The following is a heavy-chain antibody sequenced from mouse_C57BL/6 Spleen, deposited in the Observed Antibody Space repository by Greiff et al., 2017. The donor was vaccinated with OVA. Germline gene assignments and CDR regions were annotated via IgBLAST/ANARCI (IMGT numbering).Heavy chain of an antibody. CDR2: IDPETGGT. V-gene: IGHV1-15*01. Sequence: VKLMESGAELVRPGASVTLSCKASGYTFTDYEMHWVKQTPVHGLEWIGAIDPETGGTAYNQKFKGKAILTADKSSSTAYMALRSLTSEDSAVYYCTRNDGSSYDYWGQGTTLTVSS. J-gene: IGHJ2*01. CDR3: TRNDGSSYDY. D-gene: IGHD1-1*01. CDR1: GYTFTDYE.